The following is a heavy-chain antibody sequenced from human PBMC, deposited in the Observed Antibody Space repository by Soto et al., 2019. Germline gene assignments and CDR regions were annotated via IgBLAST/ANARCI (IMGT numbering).Heavy chain of an antibody. Sequence: QVQLVASGGGVVQPGRSLRLSCAASGFTFSSYGMYWVRQAPGKGLEWVAVISDDGSNKYYADSVKGRFTISRDNSKNTLYLQMNSLRVEDTAVYYCAKDQTHAFDIWGQGTVVTVSS. V-gene: IGHV3-30*18. CDR1: GFTFSSYG. CDR3: AKDQTHAFDI. CDR2: ISDDGSNK. J-gene: IGHJ3*02.